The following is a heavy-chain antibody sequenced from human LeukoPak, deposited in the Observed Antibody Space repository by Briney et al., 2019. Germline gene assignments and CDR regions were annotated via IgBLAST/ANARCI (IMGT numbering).Heavy chain of an antibody. D-gene: IGHD5-18*01. CDR3: ARERIERYTYASSDFDY. Sequence: SETLSLTCAVYAESFSDYYWSWIRQPPGKGLEWIASVSHSGSTYYNPSLKSRVTISVDTSKNQFSLKVTSVTAADTALYYCARERIERYTYASSDFDYWGRGTLVTVSS. J-gene: IGHJ4*02. CDR2: VSHSGST. V-gene: IGHV4-34*01. CDR1: AESFSDYY.